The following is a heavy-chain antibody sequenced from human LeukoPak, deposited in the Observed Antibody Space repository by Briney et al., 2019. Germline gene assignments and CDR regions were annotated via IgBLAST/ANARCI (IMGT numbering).Heavy chain of an antibody. CDR1: GFTFSNAW. CDR3: TTAPSYDY. Sequence: GGPLSLPCAASGFTFSNAWMSGVRQAPGKGLEWVGRSKSKTDGGTTDYAAPVKGGFTISRDDSKTTLYLQMNSLKTEDTAVYYCTTAPSYDYWGQGTLVTVSS. J-gene: IGHJ4*02. CDR2: SKSKTDGGTT. D-gene: IGHD1-26*01. V-gene: IGHV3-15*01.